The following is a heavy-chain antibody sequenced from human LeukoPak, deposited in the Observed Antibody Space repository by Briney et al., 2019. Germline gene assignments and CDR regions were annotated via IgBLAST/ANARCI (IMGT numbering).Heavy chain of an antibody. CDR1: GGTLSSYA. CDR3: ARDRKDYYDSSGYQNHPFAFDY. V-gene: IGHV1-69*13. D-gene: IGHD3-22*01. CDR2: IIPIFGTA. J-gene: IGHJ4*02. Sequence: ASVKVSCKASGGTLSSYAISWVRQAPGQGLEWLGGIIPIFGTANYAQKFQGRVTITADESTSTAYMELSSLRSEDTAVYYCARDRKDYYDSSGYQNHPFAFDYWGQGTLVTVSS.